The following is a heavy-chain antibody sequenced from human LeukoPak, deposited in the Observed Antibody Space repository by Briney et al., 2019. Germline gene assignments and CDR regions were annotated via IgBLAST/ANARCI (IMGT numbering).Heavy chain of an antibody. CDR2: IYPGDSDT. V-gene: IGHV5-51*01. Sequence: GESLKISCKGSGYSFTSYWIGWVRQMPGKGLEWMGIIYPGDSDTRYSPSFQGQVTISADKSISTAYLQWSSLKASDTAMYYCARHRGYGSGSYYNGGYYYYYYYMDVWGKGTTVTVSS. CDR3: ARHRGYGSGSYYNGGYYYYYYYMDV. CDR1: GYSFTSYW. D-gene: IGHD3-10*01. J-gene: IGHJ6*03.